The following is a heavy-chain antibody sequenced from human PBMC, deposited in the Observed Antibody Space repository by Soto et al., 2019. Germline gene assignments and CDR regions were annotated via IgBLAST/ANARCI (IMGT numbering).Heavy chain of an antibody. CDR1: GFTFSSYA. V-gene: IGHV3-23*01. J-gene: IGHJ4*02. Sequence: GGSLRLSCAASGFTFSSYAMSWVRQAPGKGLEWVSAISAGGGNTYYADSVKGRFTISRDNSKNTLYLQMNSLRAEDTAVYYCAKDHPAEVYDYWGQGTLVTVSS. CDR2: ISAGGGNT. CDR3: AKDHPAEVYDY.